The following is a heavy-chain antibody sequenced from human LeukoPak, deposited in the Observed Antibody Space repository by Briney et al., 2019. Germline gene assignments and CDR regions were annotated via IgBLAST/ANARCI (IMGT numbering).Heavy chain of an antibody. CDR2: IYYSGST. CDR3: ARASDRSGVFDY. V-gene: IGHV4-31*03. CDR1: GGSISSGGYY. Sequence: SETLSLTCTVSGGSISSGGYYWSWIRQHPGKGLEWIGYIYYSGSTYYNPSLKSRVTISVDTSKNQFSLKLSSVTAADTAVYYCARASDRSGVFDYWGQGTLVTVSS. J-gene: IGHJ4*02. D-gene: IGHD3-22*01.